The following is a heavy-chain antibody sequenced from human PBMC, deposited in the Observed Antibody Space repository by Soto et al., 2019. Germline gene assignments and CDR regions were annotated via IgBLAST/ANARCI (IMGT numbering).Heavy chain of an antibody. V-gene: IGHV1-3*01. CDR2: INAGNGNT. CDR1: AYSFTSYG. D-gene: IGHD3-9*01. J-gene: IGHJ4*02. Sequence: ASVKVSCKTSAYSFTSYGFTWVRQAPGQRLEWMGWINAGNGNTKYSQKFQGRVTITRDTSASTAYMELSSLRSEDTAVYYCARGTLYYDILTGPDYWGQGTLVTVSS. CDR3: ARGTLYYDILTGPDY.